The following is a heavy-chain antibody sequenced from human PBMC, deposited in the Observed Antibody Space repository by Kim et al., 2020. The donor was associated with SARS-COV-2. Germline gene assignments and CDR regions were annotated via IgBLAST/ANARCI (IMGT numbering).Heavy chain of an antibody. Sequence: GGSLRLSCRGSGFTYIGYYMAWVRQTPGKGLEWVANINPYGSETSYLDSVEGRFTISRDNGKSSVFLQMNSLRAEDTGVYYCVRGRGWLDPWGQGTLVTVSS. V-gene: IGHV3-7*01. CDR2: INPYGSET. J-gene: IGHJ5*02. CDR3: VRGRGWLDP. CDR1: GFTYIGYY.